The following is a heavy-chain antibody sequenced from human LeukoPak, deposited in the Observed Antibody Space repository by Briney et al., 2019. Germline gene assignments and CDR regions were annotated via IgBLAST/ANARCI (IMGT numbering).Heavy chain of an antibody. CDR3: ARVEERRRGYYWPPSYYYYMDV. D-gene: IGHD3-3*01. J-gene: IGHJ6*03. CDR2: ISSSGSTI. CDR1: GFTFSSYE. Sequence: PGGSLRLSCAASGFTFSSYEMNWVRQAPGKGLEWVSYISSSGSTIYYADSVKGRFTISRDNAKNSLYLQMNSLRAEDTALYYCARVEERRRGYYWPPSYYYYMDVWGKGTTVTVSS. V-gene: IGHV3-48*03.